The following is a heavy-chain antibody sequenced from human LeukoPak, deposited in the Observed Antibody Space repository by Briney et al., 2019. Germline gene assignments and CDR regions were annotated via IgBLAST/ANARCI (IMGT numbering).Heavy chain of an antibody. V-gene: IGHV3-66*01. CDR3: ARTYYYDSGGPD. Sequence: GGSLRLSCAASGFTFSSYWMHWVRQAPGKGLEWVSVIYSGGTTYYADSVKGRFTISRDNSQNTLYLQMNSLRVEDTAVYYCARTYYYDSGGPDWGQGTLVTVSS. CDR1: GFTFSSYW. D-gene: IGHD3-22*01. CDR2: IYSGGTT. J-gene: IGHJ4*02.